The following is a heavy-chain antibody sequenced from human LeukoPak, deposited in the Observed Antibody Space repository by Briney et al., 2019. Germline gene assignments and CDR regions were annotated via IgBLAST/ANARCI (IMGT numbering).Heavy chain of an antibody. CDR2: IKQDGSDK. CDR1: GFTFSRNW. V-gene: IGHV3-7*05. D-gene: IGHD4-17*01. Sequence: GGSLRLSCAASGFTFSRNWMSWVRQAPGRGLEWVANIKQDGSDKYYVDSVKGPFTISRDNAKTSLFLQMNSLRAEDTAVYYCAREVYGDNYFDYWGQGTLVTVAS. CDR3: AREVYGDNYFDY. J-gene: IGHJ4*02.